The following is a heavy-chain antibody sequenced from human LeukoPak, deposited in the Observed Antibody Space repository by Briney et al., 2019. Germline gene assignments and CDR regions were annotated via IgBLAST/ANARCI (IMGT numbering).Heavy chain of an antibody. V-gene: IGHV3-7*04. CDR1: GFTLSTYW. D-gene: IGHD6-13*01. CDR2: IKEDGSKK. CDR3: ARAIAAAGAY. J-gene: IGHJ4*02. Sequence: PGGSLRLSCAASGFTLSTYWISWVRQAPGKGLEWVANIKEDGSKKYYVDSVKGRFTISRDNAKNAEFLQMNSLRAEDTAGYYCARAIAAAGAYWGQGTLVTVSS.